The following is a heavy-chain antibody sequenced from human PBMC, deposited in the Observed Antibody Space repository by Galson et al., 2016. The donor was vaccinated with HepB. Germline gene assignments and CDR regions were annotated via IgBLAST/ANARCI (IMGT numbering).Heavy chain of an antibody. Sequence: SLRLSCAASGFTFRGYGMHWVRQAPGKGLEWVALIRSDGSISYYADSVKGRFTISRDNSKNTLDLQMNSLRPEDTAVYYCARGVGYSDCTFDVWGQGTMVIVSS. CDR3: ARGVGYSDCTFDV. CDR2: IRSDGSIS. CDR1: GFTFRGYG. D-gene: IGHD2-21*02. V-gene: IGHV3-33*01. J-gene: IGHJ3*01.